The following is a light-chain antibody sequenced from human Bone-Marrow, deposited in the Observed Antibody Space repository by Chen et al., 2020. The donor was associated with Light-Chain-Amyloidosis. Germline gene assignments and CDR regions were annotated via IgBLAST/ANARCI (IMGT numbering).Light chain of an antibody. CDR3: GTDHGSGSNFVWV. Sequence: QPVLTQPPSASASLGASVTLSCTLSSANRTSEVDWYQQRPGKGPRFVMRVGTGGIVGSKGEGIPDRFSVLGSGLNRYLTIKNIQEEDESDYHCGTDHGSGSNFVWVFGGGTKLTVL. CDR1: SANRTSE. CDR2: VGTGGIVG. J-gene: IGLJ3*02. V-gene: IGLV9-49*01.